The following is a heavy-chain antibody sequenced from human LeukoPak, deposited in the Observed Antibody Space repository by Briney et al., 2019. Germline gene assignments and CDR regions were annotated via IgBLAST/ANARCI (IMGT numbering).Heavy chain of an antibody. J-gene: IGHJ5*02. Sequence: ASVEVSCKVSGYTLTELSMHWVRQAPGKGLEWMGGFDPEDGETIYAQKFQGRVTMTEDTSTDTAYMELSSLRSEDTAVYYCARDRSGDSWFDPWGQGTLVTVSS. CDR1: GYTLTELS. V-gene: IGHV1-24*01. CDR2: FDPEDGET. CDR3: ARDRSGDSWFDP. D-gene: IGHD3-3*01.